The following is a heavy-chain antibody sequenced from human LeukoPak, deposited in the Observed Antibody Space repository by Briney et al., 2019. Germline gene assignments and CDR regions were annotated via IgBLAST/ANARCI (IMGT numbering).Heavy chain of an antibody. CDR3: ARDSGSGYDYPFDY. CDR1: GLTFSDTN. V-gene: IGHV3-11*01. D-gene: IGHD5-12*01. Sequence: PGESLRLSCVASGLTFSDTNLAWIRQAPGKGLEWISYIRRVPTDLYYADSVKSRFTITRDNAKNSLYLQMNSLRAEDTALYYCARDSGSGYDYPFDYWGQGTLATVSS. J-gene: IGHJ4*02. CDR2: IRRVPTDL.